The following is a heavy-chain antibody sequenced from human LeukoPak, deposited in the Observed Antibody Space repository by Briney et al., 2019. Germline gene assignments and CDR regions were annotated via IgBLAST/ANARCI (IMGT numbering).Heavy chain of an antibody. D-gene: IGHD3-10*01. CDR2: INPSGGST. V-gene: IGHV1-46*01. CDR3: ARVSNTMVRGVTVFDY. J-gene: IGHJ4*02. CDR1: GYTFTGYY. Sequence: ASVKVSCKASGYTFTGYYMHWVRQAPGQGLEWMGIINPSGGSTSYAQKFQGRVTMTRDTSTSTVYMELSSLRSEVTAVYYCARVSNTMVRGVTVFDYWGQGTLVTVSS.